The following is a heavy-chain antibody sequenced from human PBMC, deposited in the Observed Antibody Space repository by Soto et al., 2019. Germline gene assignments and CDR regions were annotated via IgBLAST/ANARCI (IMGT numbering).Heavy chain of an antibody. J-gene: IGHJ4*02. Sequence: GGSLRLSCAASGFTFSSYGMHWVRQAPGKGLEWVAVIWYDGSNKYYADSVKGRFTISRDNSKNTLYLQMNSLRAEDTAVYYCASGMVRGAMRPYYFDYWGQGTLVTVSS. CDR3: ASGMVRGAMRPYYFDY. CDR2: IWYDGSNK. CDR1: GFTFSSYG. V-gene: IGHV3-33*08. D-gene: IGHD3-10*01.